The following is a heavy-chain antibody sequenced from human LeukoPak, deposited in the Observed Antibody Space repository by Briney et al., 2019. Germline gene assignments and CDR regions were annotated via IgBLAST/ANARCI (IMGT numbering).Heavy chain of an antibody. J-gene: IGHJ6*03. Sequence: ASVKVSCKASGGTFSSYAISWVRQAPGQGLEWMGWISAYNGNTNYAQKLQGRVTMTTETSTSTAYMELRSLRSDDTAVYYCARARSVANYYYYYMDVWGKGTTVTVSS. CDR3: ARARSVANYYYYYMDV. CDR1: GGTFSSYA. D-gene: IGHD5-12*01. CDR2: ISAYNGNT. V-gene: IGHV1-18*01.